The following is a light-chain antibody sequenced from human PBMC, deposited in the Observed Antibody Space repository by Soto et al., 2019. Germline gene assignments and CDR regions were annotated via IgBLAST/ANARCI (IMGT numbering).Light chain of an antibody. CDR1: SSNIGAGYD. J-gene: IGLJ1*01. CDR3: QSSDSSMSALYV. Sequence: QSVLTQPPSVSGAPGQRVTISCTGSSSNIGAGYDVHWYQQLPGTAPKLLIYGNSNRPSGVPDRFSGSKSGTSASLAITGLQAADEADYYCQSSDSSMSALYVFGTGTKLTVL. CDR2: GNS. V-gene: IGLV1-40*01.